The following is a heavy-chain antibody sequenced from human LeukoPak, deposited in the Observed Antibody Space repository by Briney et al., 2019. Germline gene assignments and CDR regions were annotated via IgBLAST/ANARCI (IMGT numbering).Heavy chain of an antibody. CDR1: GFTFDDYA. Sequence: GGSLRLSCAASGFTFDDYAMHWVRQAPGKGLEWVSGISWNSGSIGYADSVKGRFNISRDNAKNSLYLQMNSLRAEDMALYYCAKDPFPYCSGGSCYSVYFDYWGQGTLVTVSS. CDR2: ISWNSGSI. D-gene: IGHD2-15*01. V-gene: IGHV3-9*03. J-gene: IGHJ4*02. CDR3: AKDPFPYCSGGSCYSVYFDY.